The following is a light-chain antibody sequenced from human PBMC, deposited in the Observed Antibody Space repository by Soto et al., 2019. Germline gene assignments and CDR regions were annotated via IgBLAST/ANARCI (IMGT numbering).Light chain of an antibody. CDR1: QSVSRY. CDR3: QQYNNWPPIT. J-gene: IGKJ5*01. Sequence: EIVLTQSPGTLSLSPGERATLSCRASQSVSRYLAWYQQKPGQAPRLLIYGGSSRATGIPVRFSGSGSETDFTLTITRLEPEDFAVYYCQQYNNWPPITFGQGTRLEI. V-gene: IGKV3-20*01. CDR2: GGS.